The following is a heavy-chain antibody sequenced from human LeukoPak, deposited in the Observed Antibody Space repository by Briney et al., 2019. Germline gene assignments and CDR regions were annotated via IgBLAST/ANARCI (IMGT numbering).Heavy chain of an antibody. CDR3: ARGDDSGYYDYFDY. J-gene: IGHJ4*02. CDR1: GFTFSNHA. V-gene: IGHV3-23*01. Sequence: PGGSQRLSCAVSGFTFSNHAMSWVRQAPGKGLEWVSTIGGGGGDRYYADSVKGRFTISRDFSKNTVFLHMNSLRAEDTAMYYCARGDDSGYYDYFDYWGQGALVTVSS. D-gene: IGHD3-22*01. CDR2: IGGGGGDR.